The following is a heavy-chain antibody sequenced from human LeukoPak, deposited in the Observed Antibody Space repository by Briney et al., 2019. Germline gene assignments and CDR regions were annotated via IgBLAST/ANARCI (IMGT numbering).Heavy chain of an antibody. CDR2: TSGSGAYT. V-gene: IGHV3-23*01. CDR1: GFTFSSYA. D-gene: IGHD3-10*01. Sequence: GGSLRLSCAASGFTFSSYAMTWVRQAPGKGLEWVSTTSGSGAYTYYADSVKGRFTISRDNSQNTLYLQMNSLRAEDTAVYYCVKRAFAGSTSYFFDSWGQGTLVTVSS. CDR3: VKRAFAGSTSYFFDS. J-gene: IGHJ4*02.